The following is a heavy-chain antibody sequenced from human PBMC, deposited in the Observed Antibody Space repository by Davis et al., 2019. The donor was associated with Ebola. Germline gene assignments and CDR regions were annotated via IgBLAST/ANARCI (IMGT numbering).Heavy chain of an antibody. D-gene: IGHD6-19*01. J-gene: IGHJ4*02. CDR1: GFTFSSYA. CDR2: LSGSGDST. CDR3: AGHSSGWGNYFDY. V-gene: IGHV3-23*01. Sequence: GGSLRLSCTASGFTFSSYAMNWVRQAPGKGLEWVSVLSGSGDSTYYADSVKGRFTISRDNSKNTLYLQMNSLRAEDTAVYYCAGHSSGWGNYFDYWGQGTLVTVSS.